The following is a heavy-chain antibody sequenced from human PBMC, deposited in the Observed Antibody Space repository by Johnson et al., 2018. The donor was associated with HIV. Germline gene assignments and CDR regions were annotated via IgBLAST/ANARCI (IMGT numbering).Heavy chain of an antibody. J-gene: IGHJ3*02. Sequence: QEQLVESGGGVVQPGRSLRLSCAASGFTFSSYAMHWVRQAPGKGLEWVAVISYDGSNKYYVDSVKGRFTISRDNAKNSLYLQMNSLRAEDTAVYYCARDGPSTGLGPDAFDIWGQGTMVTVSS. CDR2: ISYDGSNK. D-gene: IGHD6-19*01. V-gene: IGHV3-30-3*01. CDR3: ARDGPSTGLGPDAFDI. CDR1: GFTFSSYA.